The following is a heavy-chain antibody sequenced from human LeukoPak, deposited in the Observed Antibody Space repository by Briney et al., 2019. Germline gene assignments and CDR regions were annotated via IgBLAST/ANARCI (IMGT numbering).Heavy chain of an antibody. J-gene: IGHJ6*02. D-gene: IGHD6-13*01. CDR1: GYTFTSYG. V-gene: IGHV1-18*01. Sequence: GASVKVSCKASGYTFTSYGISWVRQAPGQGLEWMGWISAYNGNTNYAQKPQGRVTMTTDTSTSTAYMELRSLRSDDTAVYYCAREGGVSSSWYYYYGMDVWGQGTTVTVSS. CDR2: ISAYNGNT. CDR3: AREGGVSSSWYYYYGMDV.